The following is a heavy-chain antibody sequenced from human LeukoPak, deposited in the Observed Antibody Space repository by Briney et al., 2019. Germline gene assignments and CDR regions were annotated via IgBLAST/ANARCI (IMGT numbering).Heavy chain of an antibody. CDR2: IIPIFGTA. V-gene: IGHV1-69*13. Sequence: SVKVSCKASGYTFTSYGISWVRRAPGQGLEWMGGIIPIFGTANYAQKFQGRVTITADESTSTAYMELSSLRSEDTAVYYCARGGPFDYWGQGTLVTVSS. D-gene: IGHD1-26*01. J-gene: IGHJ4*02. CDR1: GYTFTSYG. CDR3: ARGGPFDY.